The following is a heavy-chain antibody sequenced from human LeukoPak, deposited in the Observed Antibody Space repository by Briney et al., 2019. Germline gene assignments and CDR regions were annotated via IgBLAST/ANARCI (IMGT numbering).Heavy chain of an antibody. CDR2: IYYSGST. CDR1: GGSISSYY. Sequence: SETLSLTCTVSGGSISSYYWSWIRQPPGKGLEWIGYIYYSGSTNYNPSLKSRVTISVDTSKNQFSLKLSSVTAADTAVYYCARGPYDSSGYYPDYWGQGTLATVSS. V-gene: IGHV4-59*01. CDR3: ARGPYDSSGYYPDY. D-gene: IGHD3-22*01. J-gene: IGHJ4*02.